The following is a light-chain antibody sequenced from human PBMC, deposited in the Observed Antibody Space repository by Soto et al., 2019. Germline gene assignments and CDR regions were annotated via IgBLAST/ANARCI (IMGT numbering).Light chain of an antibody. J-gene: IGKJ1*01. Sequence: DIQMTHSPSTLSASVGDRVTITCRSKQSITTWLAWYQQKPGTAVKVLRYDSSPLGSGVASRFSGSGSGTEFTLTISSLQPEDFATYHCQQYHAFPWKFGQGTKVEVK. CDR2: DSS. CDR1: QSITTW. V-gene: IGKV1-5*01. CDR3: QQYHAFPWK.